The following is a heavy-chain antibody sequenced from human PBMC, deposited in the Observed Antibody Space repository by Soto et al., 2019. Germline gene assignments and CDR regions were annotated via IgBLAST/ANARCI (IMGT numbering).Heavy chain of an antibody. CDR1: GYTFTSYG. J-gene: IGHJ4*02. CDR2: ISAYNGNT. Sequence: QVQLVQSGAEVKKPGASVKVSCKASGYTFTSYGISWVRQAPGQGLEWMGWISAYNGNTNYAQKLQGRVTMTTDTSTSTAYMGLRSLRSDATAVYYCAGELVPGATSRSGLDYWGQGTLVTVSS. CDR3: AGELVPGATSRSGLDY. D-gene: IGHD1-26*01. V-gene: IGHV1-18*01.